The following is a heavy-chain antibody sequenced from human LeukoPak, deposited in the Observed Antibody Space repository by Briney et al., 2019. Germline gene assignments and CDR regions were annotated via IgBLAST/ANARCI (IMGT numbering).Heavy chain of an antibody. CDR1: GYSFTSYW. D-gene: IGHD2-2*01. J-gene: IGHJ3*02. CDR2: IYPGDSDT. V-gene: IGHV5-51*01. CDR3: AREGCSSTSCREKYAFDI. Sequence: GESLKISCKGSGYSFTSYWIGWVRQMPGKGLEWMGIIYPGDSDTRYSPSFQGQVTISADKSISTAYLQWSSLKASDTAMYYCAREGCSSTSCREKYAFDIWGQGTMVTVSS.